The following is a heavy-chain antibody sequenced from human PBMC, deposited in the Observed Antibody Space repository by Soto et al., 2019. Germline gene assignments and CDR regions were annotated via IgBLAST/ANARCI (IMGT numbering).Heavy chain of an antibody. J-gene: IGHJ4*02. D-gene: IGHD1-26*01. CDR3: ASGRYGDY. CDR1: GYTFTSYG. Sequence: QVNLVQSGAEVRKPGASVKVSCKGSGYTFTSYGIAWMRQAPGQGLEWMGWISAHNDNANYAQKVQGRVTVTRDTSTSTAYMELRNLRSDDTAVYYCASGRYGDYWGQGALVTVSS. V-gene: IGHV1-18*01. CDR2: ISAHNDNA.